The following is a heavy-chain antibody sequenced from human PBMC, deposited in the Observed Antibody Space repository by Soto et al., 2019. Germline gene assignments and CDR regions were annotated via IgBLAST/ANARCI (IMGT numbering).Heavy chain of an antibody. CDR1: GFTFSSYG. V-gene: IGHV3-30*18. Sequence: SGGSLRLSFAAPGFTFSSYGMHWVRQAPGKGLERVAVITYEGSNKNYADTVKGRFTISRDNSKNTLFLQMNSLRAEDTAVYYFAKDRFCSGGSCPYYYYGMDVWGQGTTVTVSS. CDR2: ITYEGSNK. CDR3: AKDRFCSGGSCPYYYYGMDV. J-gene: IGHJ6*02. D-gene: IGHD2-15*01.